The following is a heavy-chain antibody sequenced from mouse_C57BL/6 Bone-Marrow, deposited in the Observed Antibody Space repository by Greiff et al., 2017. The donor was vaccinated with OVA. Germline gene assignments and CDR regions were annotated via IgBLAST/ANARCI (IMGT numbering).Heavy chain of an antibody. CDR2: IYPRDGST. V-gene: IGHV1-85*01. Sequence: VQGVESGPELVKPGASVKLSCKASGYTFTSYDINWVKQRPGQGLEWIGWIYPRDGSTKYNEKFKGKATLTVDTSSSTAYMELHSLTSEDSAVYFCALDSSGSWFAYWGQGTLVTVSA. CDR1: GYTFTSYD. J-gene: IGHJ3*01. CDR3: ALDSSGSWFAY. D-gene: IGHD3-2*02.